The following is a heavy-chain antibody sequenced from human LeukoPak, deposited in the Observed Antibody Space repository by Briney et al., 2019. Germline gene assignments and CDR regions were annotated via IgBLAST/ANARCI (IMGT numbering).Heavy chain of an antibody. V-gene: IGHV3-33*01. CDR2: IWYDGSKK. CDR3: ARGYGDYVSGMDV. CDR1: GFTFSSYG. D-gene: IGHD4-17*01. Sequence: GGSLRLSCGASGFTFSSYGMHWVRQGPGKGLEWGAVIWYDGSKKYYADSVKGRFTISRDNSKNTLYLQMNSLRAEDTAVYYCARGYGDYVSGMDVWGQGTTVTVSS. J-gene: IGHJ6*02.